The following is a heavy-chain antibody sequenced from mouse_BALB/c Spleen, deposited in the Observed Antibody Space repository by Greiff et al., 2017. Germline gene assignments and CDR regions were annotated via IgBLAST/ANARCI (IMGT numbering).Heavy chain of an antibody. Sequence: VQLQQSGPELVKPGASVKIPCKASGYTFTDYNMDWVKQSHGKSLEWIGDINPNNGGTIYNQKFKGKATLTVDKSSSTAFMHLNSLTSEDSAVYYCARSGNYPAWFAYWGQGTLVTVSA. CDR2: INPNNGGT. V-gene: IGHV1-18*01. J-gene: IGHJ3*01. CDR1: GYTFTDYN. CDR3: ARSGNYPAWFAY. D-gene: IGHD2-1*01.